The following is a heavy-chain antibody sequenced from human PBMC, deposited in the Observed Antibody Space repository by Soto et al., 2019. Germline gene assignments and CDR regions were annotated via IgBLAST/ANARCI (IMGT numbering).Heavy chain of an antibody. D-gene: IGHD4-17*01. V-gene: IGHV3-7*01. Sequence: EVQLVESGGGLVQPGGSLRLSCAAPGFTFSSYWMSWVRQAPGKGLEWVANIKQDGSEKYYVDSVKGRFTISRDNAKNSLYLQMNSLRAEDTAVYYCAREAGDLDYWGQGTLVTVSS. CDR3: AREAGDLDY. CDR1: GFTFSSYW. J-gene: IGHJ4*02. CDR2: IKQDGSEK.